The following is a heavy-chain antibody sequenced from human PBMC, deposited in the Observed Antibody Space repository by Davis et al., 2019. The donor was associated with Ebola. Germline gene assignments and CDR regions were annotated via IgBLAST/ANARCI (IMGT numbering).Heavy chain of an antibody. CDR3: VRGWGRIGMGV. CDR1: GDSFAAGPGG. CDR2: SYFNSKYYR. J-gene: IGHJ6*02. D-gene: IGHD1-26*01. V-gene: IGHV6-1*01. Sequence: PSETLSLTCAISGDSFAAGPGGRNWFRQSPSSGLEWLGRSYFNSKYYRDYAVSLRVRITINADPSMNQFSLQLNSFTPEDTAVYYCVRGWGRIGMGVWGQGTTVTGSS.